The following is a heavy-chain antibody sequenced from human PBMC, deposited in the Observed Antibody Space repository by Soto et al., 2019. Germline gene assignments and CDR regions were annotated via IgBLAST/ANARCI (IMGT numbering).Heavy chain of an antibody. CDR3: ARGPHPYYYYGMDV. V-gene: IGHV1-69*13. J-gene: IGHJ6*02. CDR2: IIPIFGTA. Sequence: VASVKVSCKASGATFSSYAISWVRQAPGQGLEWMGGIIPIFGTANYAQKFQGRVTITADESTSTAYMELSSLRSEDTAVYYCARGPHPYYYYGMDVWGQGTTVTVSS. CDR1: GATFSSYA.